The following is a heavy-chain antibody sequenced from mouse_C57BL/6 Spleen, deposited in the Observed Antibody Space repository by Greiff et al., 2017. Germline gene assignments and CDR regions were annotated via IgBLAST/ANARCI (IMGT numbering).Heavy chain of an antibody. V-gene: IGHV5-4*01. J-gene: IGHJ3*01. Sequence: EVQLVESGGGLVKPGGSLKLSCAASGFTFSSYAMSWVRQTPEKRLEWVATISDGGSYTYYPDNVKGRFTISRDNAKNNLYLQMSHLKSEDTAMYYCARDGGYGNYAGPAFAYWGQGTLVTVSA. CDR2: ISDGGSYT. CDR1: GFTFSSYA. CDR3: ARDGGYGNYAGPAFAY. D-gene: IGHD2-10*02.